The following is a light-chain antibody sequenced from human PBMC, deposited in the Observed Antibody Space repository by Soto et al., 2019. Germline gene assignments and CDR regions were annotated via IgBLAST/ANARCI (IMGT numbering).Light chain of an antibody. CDR1: SSDVGGYNY. J-gene: IGLJ1*01. CDR2: DVS. V-gene: IGLV2-14*01. Sequence: LTQPASVSVSPGQSITISCTGTSSDVGGYNYVSWYQQHPGKAPKLMIYDVSNRPAGVSNRFSGSKSGNTASLTISGLQAEDEADYYCSSYTSSSTLYVFGTGTKVTVL. CDR3: SSYTSSSTLYV.